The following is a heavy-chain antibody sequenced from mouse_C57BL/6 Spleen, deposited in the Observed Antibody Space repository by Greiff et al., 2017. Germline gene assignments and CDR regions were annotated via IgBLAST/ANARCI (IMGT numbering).Heavy chain of an antibody. Sequence: EVKLVESGEGLVKPGGSLKLSCAASGFTFSSYAMSWVRQTPEKRLEWVAYISSGGDYIYYADTVKGRFTISRDNARNTLYLQMSSLKSEDTAMYYCTRGGTYDSRRTGYAMDYWGQGTSVTVSS. D-gene: IGHD2-4*01. CDR3: TRGGTYDSRRTGYAMDY. CDR1: GFTFSSYA. V-gene: IGHV5-9-1*02. J-gene: IGHJ4*01. CDR2: ISSGGDYI.